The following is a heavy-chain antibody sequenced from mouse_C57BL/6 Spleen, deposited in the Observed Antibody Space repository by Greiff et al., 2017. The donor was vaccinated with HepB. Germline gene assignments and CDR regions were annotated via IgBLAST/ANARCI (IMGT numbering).Heavy chain of an antibody. J-gene: IGHJ4*01. CDR3: ARHSSGYYAMDY. CDR2: IYPGDGDT. V-gene: IGHV1-82*01. D-gene: IGHD3-2*02. Sequence: QVQLQQSGPELVKPGASVKISCKASGYAFSSSWMNWVKQRPGKGLEWIGRIYPGDGDTNYNGKFKGKATLTADKYSSTAYMQLSSLTSEDSEVYCCARHSSGYYAMDYWGQGTSGTVSS. CDR1: GYAFSSSW.